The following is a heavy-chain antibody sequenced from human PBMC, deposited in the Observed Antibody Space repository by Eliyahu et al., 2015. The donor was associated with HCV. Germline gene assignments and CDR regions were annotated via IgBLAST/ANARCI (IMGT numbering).Heavy chain of an antibody. CDR3: ARLGLGSSWFY. CDR1: GDSISVDHF. D-gene: IGHD6-13*01. CDR2: NLYTGNT. Sequence: QLHLQESGPGLVKPSETLSLTCTVSGDSISVDHFWGWIRQPPGKGLEYIGSNLYTGNTHYNPALRSRVIISVDTSKNQFSLNLSSVTAADTAVYYCARLGLGSSWFYWGQGTLVTVSS. V-gene: IGHV4-39*01. J-gene: IGHJ4*02.